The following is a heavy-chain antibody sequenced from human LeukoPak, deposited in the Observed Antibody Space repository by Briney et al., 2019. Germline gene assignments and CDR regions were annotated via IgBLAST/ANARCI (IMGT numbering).Heavy chain of an antibody. CDR3: ARGPGPYSSSFDY. CDR2: INHSGST. V-gene: IGHV4-34*01. Sequence: SETLSLTCAVYGGSFSGYYWSWIRQPPGKGLEWIGEINHSGSTNYNPSLKSRVTISVDTSKNQFSLKLSSVTAADTVVYYCARGPGPYSSSFDYWGQGTLVTVSS. J-gene: IGHJ4*02. D-gene: IGHD6-13*01. CDR1: GGSFSGYY.